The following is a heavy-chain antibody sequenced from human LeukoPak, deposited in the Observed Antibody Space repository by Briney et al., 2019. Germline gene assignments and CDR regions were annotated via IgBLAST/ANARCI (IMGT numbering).Heavy chain of an antibody. J-gene: IGHJ4*02. D-gene: IGHD5-18*01. V-gene: IGHV3-53*04. CDR2: IFSGGTT. Sequence: GGSLRLSCAASGFTVSSNYMSWVRQAPGKGLEWVSVIFSGGTTYCADSVKGRFTISRHNSENTLYLQMNSLRGEDTAVYYCARGVLGYSYGFDCWGQGTLVTVSS. CDR1: GFTVSSNY. CDR3: ARGVLGYSYGFDC.